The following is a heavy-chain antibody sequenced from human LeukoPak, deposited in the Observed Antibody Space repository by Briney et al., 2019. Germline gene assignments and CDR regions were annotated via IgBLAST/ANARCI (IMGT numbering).Heavy chain of an antibody. J-gene: IGHJ6*03. CDR1: GFTFDDYG. CDR3: ARRVATLDYYYYMDV. D-gene: IGHD5-12*01. V-gene: IGHV3-20*04. CDR2: INWNGDTT. Sequence: GGSLILSCVSSGFTFDDYGMSWVRQAPGKGLEWVSGINWNGDTTGYADSVKGRFTISRDNSKNSLYLQMNRLRAEDTALYYCARRVATLDYYYYMDVWGKGNTVAVSS.